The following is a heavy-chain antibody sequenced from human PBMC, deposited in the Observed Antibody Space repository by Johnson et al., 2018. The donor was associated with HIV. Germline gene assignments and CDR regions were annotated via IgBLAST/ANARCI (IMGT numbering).Heavy chain of an antibody. CDR1: GFTFSSYW. J-gene: IGHJ3*02. CDR2: IKQDGSEK. D-gene: IGHD1-26*01. V-gene: IGHV3-7*01. Sequence: VQLVESGGGLVQPGGSLRLSCAASGFTFSSYWMSWVRQAPGKGLEWVANIKQDGSEKYYVDSVKGRFTISRDNAKNSLYLQMNSPRVEDTAVYYCARVRGGRENAFDIWGQGTMVTVSS. CDR3: ARVRGGRENAFDI.